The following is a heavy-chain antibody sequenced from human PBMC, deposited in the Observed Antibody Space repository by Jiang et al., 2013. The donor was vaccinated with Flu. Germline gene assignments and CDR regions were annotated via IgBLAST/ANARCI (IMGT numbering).Heavy chain of an antibody. Sequence: VKVSCKASGYTFTSYAMNWVRQAPGQGLEWMGWINTNTGNPTYAQGFTGRFVFSLDTSVSTAYLQISSLKAEDTAVYYCARGQYYYDSSGYFPFDYWGQGTLVTVSS. CDR3: ARGQYYYDSSGYFPFDY. J-gene: IGHJ4*02. V-gene: IGHV7-4-1*02. CDR2: INTNTGNP. CDR1: GYTFTSYA. D-gene: IGHD3-22*01.